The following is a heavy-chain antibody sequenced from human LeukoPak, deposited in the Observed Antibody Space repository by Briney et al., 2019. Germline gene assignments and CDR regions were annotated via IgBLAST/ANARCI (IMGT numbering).Heavy chain of an antibody. D-gene: IGHD3-16*01. CDR1: GFTFSSYA. CDR2: IRYDGSNK. Sequence: SGGSLRLSCAASGFTFSSYAMSWVRQAPGKGLEWVAFIRYDGSNKYYADSVKGRFTISRDNSKNTLYLQMNSLRAEDTAVYYCAKDQGGESDYWGQGTLVTVSS. V-gene: IGHV3-30*02. CDR3: AKDQGGESDY. J-gene: IGHJ4*02.